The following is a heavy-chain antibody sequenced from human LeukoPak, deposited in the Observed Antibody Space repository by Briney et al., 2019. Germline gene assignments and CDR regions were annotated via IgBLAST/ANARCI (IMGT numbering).Heavy chain of an antibody. D-gene: IGHD2-21*02. CDR3: AREQPYCGGDCYSDY. CDR2: IYTSGST. J-gene: IGHJ4*02. CDR1: GASISSGSYY. V-gene: IGHV4-61*02. Sequence: SQTLSLTCTVSGASISSGSYYWSWIRQPAGKGLEWIGRIYTSGSTNYNPSLKSRVTISVDTSKNQFSLKLSSVPAADTAVYYCAREQPYCGGDCYSDYWGQGTLVTVSS.